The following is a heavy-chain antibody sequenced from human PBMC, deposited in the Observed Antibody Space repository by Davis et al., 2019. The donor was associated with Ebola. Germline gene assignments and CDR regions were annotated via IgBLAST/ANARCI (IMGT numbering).Heavy chain of an antibody. CDR3: ARRTVVTNGGRYYYYYYMDV. J-gene: IGHJ6*03. CDR1: GFTFSSYA. Sequence: GESLRLSCAASGFTFSSYAMSWVRQAPGKGLEWVSAISGSGGSTYYADSVKGRFTISRDNSKNTLYLQMNSLRAEDTAVYYCARRTVVTNGGRYYYYYYMDVWGKGTTVTVSS. V-gene: IGHV3-23*01. D-gene: IGHD4-23*01. CDR2: ISGSGGST.